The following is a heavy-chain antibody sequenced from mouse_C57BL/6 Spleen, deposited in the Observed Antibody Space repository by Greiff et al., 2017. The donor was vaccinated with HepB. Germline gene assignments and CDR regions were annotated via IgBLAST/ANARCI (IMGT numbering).Heavy chain of an antibody. Sequence: VKLQESGAELARPGASVKLSCKASGYTFTSYGISWVKQRTGQGLEWIGEIYPRSGNTYYNEKFKGKATLTADKSSSTAYMELRSLTSEDSAVYFCARSAPNWDEGAMDYWGQGTSVTVSS. CDR2: IYPRSGNT. V-gene: IGHV1-81*01. CDR1: GYTFTSYG. CDR3: ARSAPNWDEGAMDY. J-gene: IGHJ4*01. D-gene: IGHD4-1*01.